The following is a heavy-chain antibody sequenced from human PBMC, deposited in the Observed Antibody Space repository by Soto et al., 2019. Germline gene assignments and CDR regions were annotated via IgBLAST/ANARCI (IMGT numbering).Heavy chain of an antibody. CDR3: ARVDIVATIRDWFDP. CDR1: GDSVSSNSAA. Sequence: SQTLSLTCAISGDSVSSNSAAWNWIRQSPSRGLEWLGRTYYRSKWYNDYAVSVKSRITINPDTPKNQFSLQLNSVTPEDTAVYYCARVDIVATIRDWFDPWGQGTLVTSPQ. V-gene: IGHV6-1*01. CDR2: TYYRSKWYN. D-gene: IGHD5-12*01. J-gene: IGHJ5*02.